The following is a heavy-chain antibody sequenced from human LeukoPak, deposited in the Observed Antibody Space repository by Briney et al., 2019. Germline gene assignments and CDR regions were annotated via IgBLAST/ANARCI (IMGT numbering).Heavy chain of an antibody. D-gene: IGHD5-12*01. CDR1: GFTFSNHG. J-gene: IGHJ6*02. CDR3: AKDLGLRFVVYGMDV. CDR2: ISYDGSNK. Sequence: AGGSLRLSCAASGFTFSNHGMHWVRQAPGKGLEWVAVISYDGSNKYYADSVKGRFTISRDNSKNTLYLQMNSLRVEDTAVYYCAKDLGLRFVVYGMDVWGQGTTVTVSS. V-gene: IGHV3-30*18.